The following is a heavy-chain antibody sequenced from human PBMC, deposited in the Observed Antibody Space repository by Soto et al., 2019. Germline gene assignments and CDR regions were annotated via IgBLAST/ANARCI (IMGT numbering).Heavy chain of an antibody. CDR1: GFTFSMYS. J-gene: IGHJ6*02. Sequence: DVKLVESGGGLVQPGDSLRLSCEVSGFTFSMYSMSWVRQSPGKGLEWVAKIPQDGVDGHYADSVKGRFTISRDNGKNSLYLQLNNLRAENMAVYYCAREHRILPANDFFYGSDVWGRGATVNVSS. D-gene: IGHD5-18*01. CDR2: IPQDGVDG. V-gene: IGHV3-7*03. CDR3: AREHRILPANDFFYGSDV.